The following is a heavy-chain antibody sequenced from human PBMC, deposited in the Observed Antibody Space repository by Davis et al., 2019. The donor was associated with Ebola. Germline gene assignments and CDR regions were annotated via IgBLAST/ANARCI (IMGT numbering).Heavy chain of an antibody. CDR1: GYSFTTYW. Sequence: PGGSLRLSCKGSGYSFTTYWIGWVRQMPGKGLEWMGIIYPGDSHTRYSPSFQGQVTISADKSISTAYLRWSSLKASDTATYYCTRQESLYGSIDTWGQGTLVTVSS. V-gene: IGHV5-51*01. D-gene: IGHD6-13*01. CDR2: IYPGDSHT. CDR3: TRQESLYGSIDT. J-gene: IGHJ5*02.